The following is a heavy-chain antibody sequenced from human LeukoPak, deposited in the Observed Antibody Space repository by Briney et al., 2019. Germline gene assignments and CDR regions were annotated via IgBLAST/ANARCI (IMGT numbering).Heavy chain of an antibody. J-gene: IGHJ4*02. CDR3: ARDSLRAYCSSTSCDLFDY. V-gene: IGHV3-7*01. Sequence: PGGSLRLSCAASGFTFSSFWISWVRQAPGKGLEWVANIKTDGSEKYYVDSVKGRFTISRDNAKNSAYLQMNSLRVEDTAMYYCARDSLRAYCSSTSCDLFDYWGQGTLVTVSS. CDR2: IKTDGSEK. CDR1: GFTFSSFW. D-gene: IGHD2-2*01.